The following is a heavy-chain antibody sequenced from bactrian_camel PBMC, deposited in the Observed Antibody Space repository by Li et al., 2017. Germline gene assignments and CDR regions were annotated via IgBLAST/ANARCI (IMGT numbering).Heavy chain of an antibody. V-gene: IGHV3S53*01. D-gene: IGHD4*01. CDR1: GTSTHC. J-gene: IGHJ4*01. CDR3: AADYHYYCAYVPKETSAFRY. Sequence: HVQLVESGGDSVQAGGSLILSCAASGTSTHCMAWFRQAPGKEREGVEATSGDGRTSYADSVKGRFTISQDNVKNTLYLQMNSLKPEDTAMYYCAADYHYYCAYVPKETSAFRYWGQGTQVTVS. CDR2: TSGDGRT.